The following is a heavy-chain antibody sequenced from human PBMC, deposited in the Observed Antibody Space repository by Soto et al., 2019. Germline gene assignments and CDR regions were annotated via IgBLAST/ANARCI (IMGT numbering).Heavy chain of an antibody. V-gene: IGHV1-2*02. CDR1: GYTFTDYY. CDR3: AREGGDIVQMVYALPWY. D-gene: IGHD2-8*01. Sequence: QVHLVQSGAEVKKPGASVKVSCKASGYTFTDYYMHWVRQALGQGLEWMGWINPNRGATSYAQRFQGRVTMTRDTSISTAYMELSRLTSADTAVYYCAREGGDIVQMVYALPWYWGQGTLVTVSS. CDR2: INPNRGAT. J-gene: IGHJ4*02.